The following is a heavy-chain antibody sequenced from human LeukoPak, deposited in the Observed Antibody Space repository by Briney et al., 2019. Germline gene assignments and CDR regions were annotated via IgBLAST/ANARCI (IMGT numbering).Heavy chain of an antibody. V-gene: IGHV3-23*01. CDR2: ISGSGGST. J-gene: IGHJ5*02. D-gene: IGHD4-17*01. CDR1: GFTFSSYA. Sequence: GGSLRLSCAASGFTFSSYAMSWVRQAPGKGLEWVSAISGSGGSTYYADSVKGRFTISRDNSENTLYLQMNSLRAEDTAVYYCAKGPTPSTKYNWFDPRGQGTLVTVSS. CDR3: AKGPTPSTKYNWFDP.